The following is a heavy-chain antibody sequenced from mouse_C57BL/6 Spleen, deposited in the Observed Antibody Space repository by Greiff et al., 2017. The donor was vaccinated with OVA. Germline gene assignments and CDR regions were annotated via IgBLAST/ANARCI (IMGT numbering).Heavy chain of an antibody. J-gene: IGHJ4*01. Sequence: QVQLQQSGAELARPGASVTLSCKASGYTFTSYGISWVKQRTGQGLEWIGEIYPRSGNTYYNEKFKGKATLTVDKSSSTAYMELRSLTSEDSAVYFCARDSVSRGYAMDYWGQGTSVTVSS. CDR2: IYPRSGNT. CDR3: ARDSVSRGYAMDY. CDR1: GYTFTSYG. D-gene: IGHD1-1*01. V-gene: IGHV1-81*01.